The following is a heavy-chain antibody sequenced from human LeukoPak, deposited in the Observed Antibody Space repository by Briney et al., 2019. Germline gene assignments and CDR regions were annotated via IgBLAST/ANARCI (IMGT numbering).Heavy chain of an antibody. CDR3: ARGDYDFWSGYYSPFDY. D-gene: IGHD3-3*01. Sequence: ASVKVCCKASGYTFSSYGISWVRQAPGQGLEWMGWISAYNGNTNYAQKLQGRVTMTTDTSTSTAYMELRSLRSDDTAVYYCARGDYDFWSGYYSPFDYWGQGTLVTVSS. CDR2: ISAYNGNT. V-gene: IGHV1-18*01. CDR1: GYTFSSYG. J-gene: IGHJ4*02.